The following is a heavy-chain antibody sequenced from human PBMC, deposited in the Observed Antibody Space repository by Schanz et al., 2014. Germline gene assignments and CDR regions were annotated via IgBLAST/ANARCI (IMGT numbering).Heavy chain of an antibody. J-gene: IGHJ4*02. CDR3: AKDHPSSGWPAFDV. D-gene: IGHD6-19*01. V-gene: IGHV1-69*04. CDR2: IIPILGIA. CDR1: GYTFSSYG. Sequence: QVQLVQSGAEVKKPGASVKVSCKASGYTFSSYGITWVRQAPGQGLEWMGRIIPILGIANYAQKFQGRVTITADKSTFTAYMDVSSLRSEDTAVYYCAKDHPSSGWPAFDVWGQGTQVTVSS.